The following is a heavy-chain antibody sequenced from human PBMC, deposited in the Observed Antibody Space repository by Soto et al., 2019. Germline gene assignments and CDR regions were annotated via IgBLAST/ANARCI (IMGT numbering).Heavy chain of an antibody. J-gene: IGHJ4*02. CDR3: ARQVDNWNVGSYFDY. Sequence: ASVKVSCKASGGTFSSYAISWVRQAPGQGLEWMGGIIPIFGTANYAQKFQGRVTITADESTSTAYMELSSLRSEDTAVYYCARQVDNWNVGSYFDYWGQGTLVTVSS. CDR1: GGTFSSYA. V-gene: IGHV1-69*13. D-gene: IGHD1-20*01. CDR2: IIPIFGTA.